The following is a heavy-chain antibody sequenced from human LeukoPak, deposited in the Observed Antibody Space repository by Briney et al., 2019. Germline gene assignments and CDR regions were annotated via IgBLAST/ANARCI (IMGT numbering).Heavy chain of an antibody. CDR2: ISAYNGNT. J-gene: IGHJ4*02. CDR3: ARDRLRFLGGTVDY. CDR1: GYTFTSYG. D-gene: IGHD3-3*01. Sequence: GASVKVSCKASGYTFTSYGISWVRQAPGQGLEWMGWISAYNGNTNYAQKLQGRVTMTTDTSTSTAYMELRSLRSDDTAVYSCARDRLRFLGGTVDYWGQGTLVTVSS. V-gene: IGHV1-18*01.